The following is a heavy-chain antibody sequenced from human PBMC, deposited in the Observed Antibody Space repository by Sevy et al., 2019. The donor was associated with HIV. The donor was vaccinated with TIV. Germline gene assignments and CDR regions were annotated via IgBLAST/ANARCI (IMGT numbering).Heavy chain of an antibody. D-gene: IGHD4-17*01. J-gene: IGHJ4*01. Sequence: GGSLRLSCAASGFTFDDYAMHWVRQAPGKGLEWVSGISWNSGSIGYADSVKGRFTISRDNAKNSLYLQMNSLRAEDTALYYGAKGSYGGNSGMVDYWGHGTLVTVSS. V-gene: IGHV3-9*01. CDR1: GFTFDDYA. CDR3: AKGSYGGNSGMVDY. CDR2: ISWNSGSI.